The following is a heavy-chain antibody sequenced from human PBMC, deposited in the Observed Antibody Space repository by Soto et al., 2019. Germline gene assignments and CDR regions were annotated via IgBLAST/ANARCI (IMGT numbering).Heavy chain of an antibody. CDR3: ARDLSSKAGFAP. V-gene: IGHV4-59*01. CDR2: IYYSGST. J-gene: IGHJ5*02. D-gene: IGHD6-13*01. Sequence: PSETLSLTCTVSGGSISSYYWSWIRQPPGKGLEWIGYIYYSGSTYSNPSLKKRVTISVDTSKNQFFLKMSSVTAADTAVYYCARDLSSKAGFAPWGQGTLVTVS. CDR1: GGSISSYY.